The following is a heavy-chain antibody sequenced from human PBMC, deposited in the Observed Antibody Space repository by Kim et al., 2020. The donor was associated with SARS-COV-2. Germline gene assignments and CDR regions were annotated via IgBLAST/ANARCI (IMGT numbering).Heavy chain of an antibody. V-gene: IGHV1-69*04. J-gene: IGHJ6*02. CDR1: GGTFSSYA. CDR3: ARERITLIVVTSYYYYGMDV. Sequence: SVKVSCKVSGGTFSSYAISWVRQAPGQGLEWMGRIIPIVGIVNYAQKFQGRVTITADKSTSTAYMELSSPRSEDTAVYYCARERITLIVVTSYYYYGMDVWGQGTTVTVSS. CDR2: IIPIVGIV. D-gene: IGHD3-22*01.